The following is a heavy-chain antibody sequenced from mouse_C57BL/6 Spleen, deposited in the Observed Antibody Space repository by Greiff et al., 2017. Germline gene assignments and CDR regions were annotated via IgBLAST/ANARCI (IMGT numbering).Heavy chain of an antibody. D-gene: IGHD1-2*01. Sequence: EVKVEESGGGLVQPGGSVKISCDASGFTFSNYWMNWVRQSPEKGLEWVAQIRSKTDNYATHYAEYVKGRFTISRDDSKTSVYLQMHNLRADDTGIYYSSGANSFDYWGQGTTLTVSS. J-gene: IGHJ2*01. CDR2: IRSKTDNYAT. CDR3: SGANSFDY. CDR1: GFTFSNYW. V-gene: IGHV6-3*01.